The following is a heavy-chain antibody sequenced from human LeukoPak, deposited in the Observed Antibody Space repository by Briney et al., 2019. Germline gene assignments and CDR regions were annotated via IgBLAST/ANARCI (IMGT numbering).Heavy chain of an antibody. J-gene: IGHJ6*02. Sequence: GGSLRLSCAASGFTFSSYGMHWVRQAPGKGLEWVAVISYDGSNKYYADSVKGRFTISRDNSKNTLYLQMNSLRAEDTAVYYCAKVGNPEKYYYYYYGMDVRGQGTTVTVSS. CDR1: GFTFSSYG. CDR3: AKVGNPEKYYYYYYGMDV. V-gene: IGHV3-30*18. CDR2: ISYDGSNK. D-gene: IGHD1-14*01.